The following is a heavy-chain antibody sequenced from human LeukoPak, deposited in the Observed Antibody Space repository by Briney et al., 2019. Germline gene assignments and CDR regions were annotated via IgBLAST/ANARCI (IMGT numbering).Heavy chain of an antibody. V-gene: IGHV3-21*01. Sequence: GGSLRLSCAASGFSFSSYTMNWVRQAPGKGLEWVSSISSSSSYIYYADSVKGRFTISRDNAKNSLYLQMNSLRAEDTAVYYCARDKTGTKTFDYWGQGTLVTVSS. CDR3: ARDKTGTKTFDY. D-gene: IGHD1/OR15-1a*01. CDR1: GFSFSSYT. CDR2: ISSSSSYI. J-gene: IGHJ4*02.